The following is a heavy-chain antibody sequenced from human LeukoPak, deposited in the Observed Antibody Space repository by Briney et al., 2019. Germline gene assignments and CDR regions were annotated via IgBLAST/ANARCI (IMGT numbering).Heavy chain of an antibody. Sequence: GGSLRLSCAASGFTFSSYWMSWVRQAPGKGLEGVANVKQDGSEKYYVDSVKGRFTISRDNAKNSLYLQMNSLRAEDTAVYYCARTYYGSGKSAFDIWGQGTMVTVSS. CDR2: VKQDGSEK. CDR1: GFTFSSYW. J-gene: IGHJ3*02. V-gene: IGHV3-7*01. D-gene: IGHD3-10*01. CDR3: ARTYYGSGKSAFDI.